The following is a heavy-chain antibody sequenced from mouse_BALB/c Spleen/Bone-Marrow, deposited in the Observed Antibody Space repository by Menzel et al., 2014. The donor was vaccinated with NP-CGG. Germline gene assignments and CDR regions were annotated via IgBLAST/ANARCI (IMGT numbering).Heavy chain of an antibody. J-gene: IGHJ2*01. CDR1: GYTFTSYW. CDR2: INPSTGYT. D-gene: IGHD1-1*01. CDR3: ARDPYYYGFDY. Sequence: VQLQQSGAELAKPGASVKMSCKASGYTFTSYWMHWVKQRPGQGLEWIGYINPSTGYTEYNPKFKDKATLTADKSSSTAYMQLSSLTSEDSAVYYCARDPYYYGFDYWGQGTTLTVSS. V-gene: IGHV1-7*01.